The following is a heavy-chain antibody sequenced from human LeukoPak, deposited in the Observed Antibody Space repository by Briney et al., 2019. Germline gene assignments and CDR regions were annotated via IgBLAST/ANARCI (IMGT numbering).Heavy chain of an antibody. CDR3: ARGIYGDPVAFDS. J-gene: IGHJ4*02. CDR2: LKSDGSTA. D-gene: IGHD4-17*01. CDR1: GFTFSSFN. Sequence: GGSLRLSCAASGFTFSSFNMHWVRHAPGKGLVWVSRLKSDGSTAMYADSVQGRFTISRDNARNTVHLLMSSLTVEDTGVYYCARGIYGDPVAFDSWGQGALVTVSS. V-gene: IGHV3-74*03.